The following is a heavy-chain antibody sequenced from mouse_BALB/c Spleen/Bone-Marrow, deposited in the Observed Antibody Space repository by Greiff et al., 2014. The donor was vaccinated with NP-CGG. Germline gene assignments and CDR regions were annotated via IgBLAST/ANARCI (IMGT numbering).Heavy chain of an antibody. J-gene: IGHJ3*01. Sequence: VQLQESGAELARPGASVKMPCKASGYTFTSYTMHWVKQRPGQGLEWIGYINPSSGYTNYNQKFKDKATLTADKSSSTAYMQLSSLTSEDSAVYYCARAAYYRYDEGAWFAYWGQGTLVTVSA. V-gene: IGHV1-4*01. D-gene: IGHD2-14*01. CDR3: ARAAYYRYDEGAWFAY. CDR1: GYTFTSYT. CDR2: INPSSGYT.